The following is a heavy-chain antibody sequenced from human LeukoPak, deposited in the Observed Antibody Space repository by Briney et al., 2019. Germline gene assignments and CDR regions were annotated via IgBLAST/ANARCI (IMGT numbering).Heavy chain of an antibody. CDR2: IKQDGSEK. Sequence: GGSLRLSCAASGFTFSSYWMSWVRQAPGKGLEWVANIKQDGSEKYYVDSVKGRFTISRDNAKNSLYLQMNSLRAEDTAVYYCARDFMVSYYDSSGFGYWGQGTLVTVSS. V-gene: IGHV3-7*05. D-gene: IGHD3-22*01. CDR1: GFTFSSYW. CDR3: ARDFMVSYYDSSGFGY. J-gene: IGHJ4*02.